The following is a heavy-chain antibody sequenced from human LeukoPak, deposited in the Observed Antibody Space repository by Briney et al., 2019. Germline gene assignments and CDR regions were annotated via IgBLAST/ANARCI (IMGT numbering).Heavy chain of an antibody. Sequence: GGSLRLSCAASGFTFSSYAIHWVRQAPGKGLQWVAVISYDGGHKDYANSVKGRFTISRDNSKNTLYLQMNSLRAEDTAVYYCARVRVRAVLITYYYYSMDAWGQGTTVTVSS. CDR2: ISYDGGHK. D-gene: IGHD3-10*01. CDR3: ARVRVRAVLITYYYYSMDA. CDR1: GFTFSSYA. J-gene: IGHJ6*02. V-gene: IGHV3-30*04.